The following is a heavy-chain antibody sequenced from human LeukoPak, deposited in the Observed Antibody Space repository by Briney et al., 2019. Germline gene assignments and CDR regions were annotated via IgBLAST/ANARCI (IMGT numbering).Heavy chain of an antibody. CDR1: EFTVSRNY. Sequence: GGSLRLSCTASEFTVSRNYMLWVRQAPGKGLEWVSLIFSNGDTHYADSVKGRFTISRDTSKNTVSPQMNSLRVEDTAMYYCTRDQMNYWGQGTLVTLSS. J-gene: IGHJ4*02. CDR2: IFSNGDT. V-gene: IGHV3-53*01. D-gene: IGHD5-24*01. CDR3: TRDQMNY.